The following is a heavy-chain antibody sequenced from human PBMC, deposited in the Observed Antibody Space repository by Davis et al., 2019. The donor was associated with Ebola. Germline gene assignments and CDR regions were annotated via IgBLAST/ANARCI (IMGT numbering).Heavy chain of an antibody. CDR1: GGSFSGYY. CDR3: ARGQDQHKLGNI. Sequence: PSETLSLTCAVYGGSFSGYYWSWVRQPPGKGLEWIGEIHPSGSTNYNPSLKSRVTISIDTSKNQVSLNLASVTAADTAVYYCARGQDQHKLGNIWGQGTLVTVSS. D-gene: IGHD2/OR15-2a*01. J-gene: IGHJ4*02. V-gene: IGHV4-34*01. CDR2: IHPSGST.